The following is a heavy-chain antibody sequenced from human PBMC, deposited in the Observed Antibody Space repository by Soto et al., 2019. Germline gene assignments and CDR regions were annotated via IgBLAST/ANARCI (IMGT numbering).Heavy chain of an antibody. D-gene: IGHD2-21*01. J-gene: IGHJ4*03. V-gene: IGHV3-23*01. CDR1: GFTFTSHG. Sequence: EVQLLDSGGGLVQPGGSLRLSCAASGFTFTSHGMSWVRQAPGRGLEWVSSISYSGPLTFYTDSVKGRFAISRDDSKNTVYLQMNSLRVEDTAIYYCAKGRPVDSDVFDFWGRGTKVTVSS. CDR3: AKGRPVDSDVFDF. CDR2: ISYSGPLT.